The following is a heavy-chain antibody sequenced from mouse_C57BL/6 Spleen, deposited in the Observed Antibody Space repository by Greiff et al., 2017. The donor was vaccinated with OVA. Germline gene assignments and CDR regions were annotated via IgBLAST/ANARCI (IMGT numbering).Heavy chain of an antibody. D-gene: IGHD2-3*01. Sequence: QVQLQQSGPELVKPGASVKISCKASGYAFSSSWMNWVKQRPGKGLEWIGRIYPGDGDPNYNGKFKGKATLTADKSSSTAYMQLSSLTSEDSAVYFCAGWNGYDHNPAGAYWGQGTLVTVSA. J-gene: IGHJ3*01. CDR1: GYAFSSSW. V-gene: IGHV1-82*01. CDR2: IYPGDGDP. CDR3: AGWNGYDHNPAGAY.